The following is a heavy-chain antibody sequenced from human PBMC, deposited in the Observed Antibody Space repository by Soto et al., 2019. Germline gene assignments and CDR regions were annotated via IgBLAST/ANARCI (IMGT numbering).Heavy chain of an antibody. D-gene: IGHD1-1*01. Sequence: EVQLVESGGGLVQPGGSLRLSCAASGFTFSSYSMNWVRQAPGKGLEGVSYISSSSSTIYYADSVKGRFTISRDNAKNSLYLQMNSLRDEATAVYYCARDLSSGRPAILEPQYWYFDLWGRGTLVTVSS. J-gene: IGHJ2*01. CDR3: ARDLSSGRPAILEPQYWYFDL. V-gene: IGHV3-48*02. CDR2: ISSSSSTI. CDR1: GFTFSSYS.